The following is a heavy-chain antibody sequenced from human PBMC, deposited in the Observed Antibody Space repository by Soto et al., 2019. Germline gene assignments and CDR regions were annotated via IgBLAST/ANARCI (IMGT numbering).Heavy chain of an antibody. CDR1: GFTFDDYA. CDR3: ARDIAYYYGSRCYYADAFDI. Sequence: EVQLVESGGGLVQPGRSLRLSCAASGFTFDDYAMHWVRQAPGKGLEWVSGISWNSGSIGYADSVKGRFTISRDNATCSLDLQMHSQRAESAVFYCCARDIAYYYGSRCYYADAFDIGVQGPMDTVSS. CDR2: ISWNSGSI. J-gene: IGHJ3*02. V-gene: IGHV3-9*01. D-gene: IGHD3-10*01.